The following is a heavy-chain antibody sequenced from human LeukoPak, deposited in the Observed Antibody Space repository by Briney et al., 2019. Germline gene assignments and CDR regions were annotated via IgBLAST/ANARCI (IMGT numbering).Heavy chain of an antibody. D-gene: IGHD6-13*01. J-gene: IGHJ4*02. V-gene: IGHV4-4*07. CDR3: ARDQASSSWYTFDY. Sequence: PSETLSLTCTVSGGSISSYYWSWIRQPAGKGLEWIGRIYTSGSTNYNPSLKSRVTMSVDTSKNQFSLKLSSATAADTAVYYCARDQASSSWYTFDYWGQGTLVTVSS. CDR1: GGSISSYY. CDR2: IYTSGST.